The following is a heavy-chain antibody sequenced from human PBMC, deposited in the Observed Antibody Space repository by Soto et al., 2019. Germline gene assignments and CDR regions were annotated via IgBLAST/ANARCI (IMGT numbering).Heavy chain of an antibody. D-gene: IGHD3-22*01. J-gene: IGHJ4*02. CDR1: GFTFSSYA. CDR3: AKATDSSGYYSYFDY. V-gene: IGHV3-23*01. Sequence: GGSLRLSCASSGFTFSSYAMSLVRQAPGKGLEWVSAISGSGGSTYYADSVKGRFTISRDNSKNTLYLQMNSLRAEDTAVYYRAKATDSSGYYSYFDYWGQGTLVTVSS. CDR2: ISGSGGST.